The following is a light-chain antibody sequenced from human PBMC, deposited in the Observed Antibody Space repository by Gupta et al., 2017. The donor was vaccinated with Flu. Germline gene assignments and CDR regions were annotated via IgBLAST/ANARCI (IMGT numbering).Light chain of an antibody. CDR2: ASS. V-gene: IGKV1-9*01. J-gene: IGKJ4*02. Sequence: DIQLTQSPSFLSASVGDRVTITCRASQGMSTYLAWYQQKPGKAPRLLIYASSTLQSGVPSRFSVSGYGTEFTLTISSLQPEDFATYYCQRLNSYPSGRTFGGGTKVEIK. CDR3: QRLNSYPSGRT. CDR1: QGMSTY.